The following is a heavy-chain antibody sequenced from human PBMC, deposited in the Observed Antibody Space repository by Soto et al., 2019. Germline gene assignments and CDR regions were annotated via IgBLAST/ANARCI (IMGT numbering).Heavy chain of an antibody. V-gene: IGHV4-4*02. D-gene: IGHD1-7*01. J-gene: IGHJ4*02. CDR1: GASFTSNDW. CDR3: ASRDRGTSVDY. CDR2: IYRTGST. Sequence: LSLTCAVSGASFTSNDWWTWVRQPPGRGLEWIGEIYRTGSTNYNPSLKSRVTISLDKSENQFSLKVTSLTAADTAVYYCASRDRGTSVDYWGQGTLVTVSS.